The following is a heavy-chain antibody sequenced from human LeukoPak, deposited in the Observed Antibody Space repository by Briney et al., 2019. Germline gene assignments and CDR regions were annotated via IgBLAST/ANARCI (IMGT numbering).Heavy chain of an antibody. CDR2: IYSGGST. D-gene: IGHD7-27*01. V-gene: IGHV3-66*01. Sequence: GGSLRLSCAASGFTVSSNYMSWVRQAPGKGLEWVSVIYSGGSTYYADSVKGRFTISRDNSKNTLYLQMNSLRAEDTAVYYCARDRNWGRGYFDLWGRGTLVIVSS. J-gene: IGHJ2*01. CDR1: GFTVSSNY. CDR3: ARDRNWGRGYFDL.